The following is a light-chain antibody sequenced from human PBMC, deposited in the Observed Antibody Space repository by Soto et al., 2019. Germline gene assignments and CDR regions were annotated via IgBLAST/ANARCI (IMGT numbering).Light chain of an antibody. Sequence: HSVLTQPASVSGSPGQWITISCPGTSSDVGGSNYGSWYQHYPVKVPKLFMYNVRIWRSGVSNRFSCPKSGNTSSLTISVLQAEAEADYLYTPSTSESLHVFRNGMKVSV. J-gene: IGLJ1*01. CDR1: SSDVGGSNY. V-gene: IGLV2-14*03. CDR3: TPSTSESLHV. CDR2: NVR.